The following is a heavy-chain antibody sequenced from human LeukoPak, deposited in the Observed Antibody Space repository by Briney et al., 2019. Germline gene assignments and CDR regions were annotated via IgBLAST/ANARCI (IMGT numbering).Heavy chain of an antibody. J-gene: IGHJ4*02. Sequence: SETLSLTCAVSGYSISSGYYWDWIRQPPGKGLEWIGNIYHSGSTYYNPSLKSRVTISVDTSKNQFSLKLSSVTAADTAVYYCARMGPEMATIRDYWGQGTLVTVSS. CDR2: IYHSGST. V-gene: IGHV4-38-2*01. D-gene: IGHD5-24*01. CDR1: GYSISSGYY. CDR3: ARMGPEMATIRDY.